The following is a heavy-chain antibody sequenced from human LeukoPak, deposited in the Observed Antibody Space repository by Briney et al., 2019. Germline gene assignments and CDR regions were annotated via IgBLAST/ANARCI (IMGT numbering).Heavy chain of an antibody. CDR3: ARDIGVLWFGELFYFDY. CDR2: IKQDGSEK. CDR1: GFTFSSYW. J-gene: IGHJ4*02. V-gene: IGHV3-7*01. D-gene: IGHD3-10*01. Sequence: GGSLRLSCAASGFTFSSYWMSWVRQAPGKGLEWVANIKQDGSEKYYVDSVKGRFTISRDNAKNSLYLQMNSLSAEDTAVYYCARDIGVLWFGELFYFDYWGQGTLVTVSS.